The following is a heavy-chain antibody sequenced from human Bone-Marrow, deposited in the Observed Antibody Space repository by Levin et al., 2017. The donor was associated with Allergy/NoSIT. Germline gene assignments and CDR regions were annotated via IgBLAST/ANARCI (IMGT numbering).Heavy chain of an antibody. V-gene: IGHV4-34*01. CDR1: GGSFSGYY. CDR3: ARGSMGVAAELSVDYWYFDL. D-gene: IGHD6-25*01. CDR2: INHSGST. Sequence: RSQTLSLTCAVYGGSFSGYYWSWIRQPPGKGLEWIGEINHSGSTNYNPSLKSRVTISVDTSKNQFSLKLSSVTAADTAVYYCARGSMGVAAELSVDYWYFDLWGRGTLVTVSS. J-gene: IGHJ2*01.